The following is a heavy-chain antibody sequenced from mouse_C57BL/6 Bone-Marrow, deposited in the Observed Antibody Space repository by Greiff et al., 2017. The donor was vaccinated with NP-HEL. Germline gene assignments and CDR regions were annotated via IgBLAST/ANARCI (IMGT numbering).Heavy chain of an antibody. CDR1: GFSLTSYG. Sequence: QVQLKESGPGLVQPSQSLSITCTVSGFSLTSYGVHWVRQSPGKGLEWLGVIWSGGSTDYNAAFISRLSISKDNSKSQVFFKMNSLQADDTAIYYCAKGDYLYYFDYWGQGTTLTVSS. D-gene: IGHD2-4*01. V-gene: IGHV2-2*01. CDR3: AKGDYLYYFDY. CDR2: IWSGGST. J-gene: IGHJ2*01.